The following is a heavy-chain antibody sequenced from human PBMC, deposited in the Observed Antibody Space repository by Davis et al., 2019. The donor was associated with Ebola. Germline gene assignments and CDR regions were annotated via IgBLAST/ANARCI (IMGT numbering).Heavy chain of an antibody. D-gene: IGHD4-17*01. V-gene: IGHV3-23*01. J-gene: IGHJ3*02. CDR2: ISGSGGST. CDR3: AKDSTYGDYVREGAFDI. CDR1: GFTFSSYA. Sequence: GESLKISCAASGFTFSSYAMSWVRQAPGKGLEWVSAISGSGGSTYYADSVKGRFTISRDNSKNTLYLQMNSLRAEDTAVYYCAKDSTYGDYVREGAFDIWGQGTMVTVSS.